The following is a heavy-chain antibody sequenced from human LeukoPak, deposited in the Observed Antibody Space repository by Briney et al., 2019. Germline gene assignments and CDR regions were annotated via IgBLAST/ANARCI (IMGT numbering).Heavy chain of an antibody. CDR1: GGPISSYY. CDR2: IYYSGST. J-gene: IGHJ3*02. CDR3: ARQRGRLYYDFWSGSNDAFDI. V-gene: IGHV4-59*01. D-gene: IGHD3-3*01. Sequence: SETLSLTCTVSGGPISSYYWSWIRQPPGKGLEWIGYIYYSGSTNYNPSLKSRVTISVDTSKNQFSLKLSSVTAADTAVYYCARQRGRLYYDFWSGSNDAFDIWGQGTMVTVSS.